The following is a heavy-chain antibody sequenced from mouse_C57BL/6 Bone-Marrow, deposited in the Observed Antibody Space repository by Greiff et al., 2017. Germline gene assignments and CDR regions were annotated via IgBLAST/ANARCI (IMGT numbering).Heavy chain of an antibody. CDR1: GYSITSDY. CDR2: ISYSGST. Sequence: DVQLQESGPGLAKPSQTLSLTCSVTGYSITSDYWNLIRKFPGNKLEYMGYISYSGSTYYNPSLKSRISITRDTSKNQYYLQLNSVTTEDTATYYCARSLGRRHFDYWGQGTTLTVSA. V-gene: IGHV3-8*01. D-gene: IGHD4-1*01. J-gene: IGHJ2*01. CDR3: ARSLGRRHFDY.